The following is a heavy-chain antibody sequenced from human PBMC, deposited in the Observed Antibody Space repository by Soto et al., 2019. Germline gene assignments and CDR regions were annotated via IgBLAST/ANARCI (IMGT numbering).Heavy chain of an antibody. V-gene: IGHV1-69*02. Sequence: QVQLVQSGAEVKKPGSSVKVSCKASGGTFSSYTISWVRQAPGQGLEWMGRIIPILGIANYAQKFQGRVTIPADKSTSTAYRERSSLRAEDTAVYYCARGRRGIAAAGPGWFDYWGQGTLVTVSS. CDR1: GGTFSSYT. CDR2: IIPILGIA. D-gene: IGHD6-13*01. J-gene: IGHJ4*02. CDR3: ARGRRGIAAAGPGWFDY.